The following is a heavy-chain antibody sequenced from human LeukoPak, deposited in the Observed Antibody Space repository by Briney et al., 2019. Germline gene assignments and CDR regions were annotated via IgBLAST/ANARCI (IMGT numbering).Heavy chain of an antibody. CDR2: IFYNGST. CDR1: GGSISSRNYC. V-gene: IGHV4-39*01. D-gene: IGHD3-16*02. Sequence: SETLSLTCTVSGGSISSRNYCWGWIRQPPGKGLEWIGTIFYNGSTHCNPSLKSRVTISVDTYNNHFSLKLSSLTAADTAMYYCARHLVYSYGIPDYYYMDVWGKGTTVTVSS. CDR3: ARHLVYSYGIPDYYYMDV. J-gene: IGHJ6*03.